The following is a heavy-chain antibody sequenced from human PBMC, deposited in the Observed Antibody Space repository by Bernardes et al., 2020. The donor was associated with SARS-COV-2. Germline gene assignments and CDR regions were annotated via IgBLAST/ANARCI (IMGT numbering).Heavy chain of an antibody. CDR1: GGSISSGGYY. CDR2: IYYSGST. CDR3: ARVRVTMIVVVPLVDAFDI. J-gene: IGHJ3*02. D-gene: IGHD3-22*01. V-gene: IGHV4-31*03. Sequence: SETLSLTCTVSGGSISSGGYYWSWIRQHPGKGLEWIGYIYYSGSTYYNPSLKSRVTISVDTSKNQFSLKLSSVTAADTAVYYCARVRVTMIVVVPLVDAFDIWGQGTMVTVSS.